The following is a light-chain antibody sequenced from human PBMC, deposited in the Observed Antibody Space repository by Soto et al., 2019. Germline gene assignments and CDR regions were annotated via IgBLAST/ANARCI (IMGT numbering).Light chain of an antibody. CDR3: QQFQSYALT. Sequence: IQLTQSPSSLSASVGDRVTITCRASQGISSALAWYQHKPGRAPRLLIYDASSLHSGVSSRFSGSGSGTDFTLTISSLQPEDFATYYCQQFQSYALTFGGGTKLEIK. J-gene: IGKJ4*01. CDR1: QGISSA. CDR2: DAS. V-gene: IGKV1-13*02.